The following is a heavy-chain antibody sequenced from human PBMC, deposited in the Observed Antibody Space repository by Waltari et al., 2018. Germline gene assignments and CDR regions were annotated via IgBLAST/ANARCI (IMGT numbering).Heavy chain of an antibody. V-gene: IGHV1-8*01. CDR2: MNPDSGNT. Sequence: QVQLVQSGADVKKPGASVKVSCKASVYTFTNSVITWVRQAPGHGLEWMGWMNPDSGNTGYTEEFQGRVTMTKNNSINTAYMELNSLRSDDTAVYYCVRGTSRSRFFDYWGQGSLVVVSS. CDR3: VRGTSRSRFFDY. J-gene: IGHJ4*02. D-gene: IGHD3-10*01. CDR1: VYTFTNSV.